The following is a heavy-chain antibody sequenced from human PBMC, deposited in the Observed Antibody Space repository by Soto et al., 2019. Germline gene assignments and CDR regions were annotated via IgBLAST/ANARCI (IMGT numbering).Heavy chain of an antibody. V-gene: IGHV3-7*03. Sequence: EGQLVESGGDLVQPGGSLRLSCAASGFTFHSYGMTWVRQAPGKGPEWVASIMSGGTEKYYVGSVKGRFTISRDDAKQSLHLHMSSLRAEDTGIYFCSRDHDGSGAVWGQGTPVTVAS. CDR3: SRDHDGSGAV. CDR2: IMSGGTEK. CDR1: GFTFHSYG. J-gene: IGHJ4*02. D-gene: IGHD3-10*01.